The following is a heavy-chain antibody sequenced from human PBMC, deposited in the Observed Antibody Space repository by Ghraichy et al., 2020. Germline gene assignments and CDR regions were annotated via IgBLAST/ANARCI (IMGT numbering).Heavy chain of an antibody. Sequence: SVKVSCKASGFTFTSSAMQWVRQARGQRLEWIGWIVVGSGNTNYAQKFQERVTITRDMSTSTAYMELSSLRSEDTAVYYCAADVAAAGSRLFQHWGQGTLVTVSS. CDR1: GFTFTSSA. J-gene: IGHJ1*01. V-gene: IGHV1-58*02. D-gene: IGHD6-13*01. CDR2: IVVGSGNT. CDR3: AADVAAAGSRLFQH.